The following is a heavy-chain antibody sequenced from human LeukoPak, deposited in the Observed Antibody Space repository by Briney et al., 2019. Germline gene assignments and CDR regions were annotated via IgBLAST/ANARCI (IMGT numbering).Heavy chain of an antibody. CDR2: IYPGDSDT. Sequence: GESLKISCKGSGYRFTTYWIGWVRQVPGKGLEWMGIIYPGDSDTKYSPSFQGQVTISADNSISTAYLQWNSLKASDTAMYYCARQRIALADYYFDYWGQGTLVTVSS. CDR1: GYRFTTYW. V-gene: IGHV5-51*01. CDR3: ARQRIALADYYFDY. J-gene: IGHJ4*02. D-gene: IGHD6-19*01.